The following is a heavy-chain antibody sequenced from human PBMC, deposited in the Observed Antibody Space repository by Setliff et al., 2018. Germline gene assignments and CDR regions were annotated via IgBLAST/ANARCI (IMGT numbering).Heavy chain of an antibody. J-gene: IGHJ4*02. D-gene: IGHD5-18*01. CDR1: GYRFTSNW. CDR3: ARLTPMADFDY. CDR2: VFPVDSDT. Sequence: GESLKISCKGSGYRFTSNWIGWVRQMPGKGLEWMGLVFPVDSDTRYSPSFQGQVTISADKSISTASLQWSSLEASDTAMYYCARLTPMADFDYWGQGTLVTVSS. V-gene: IGHV5-51*01.